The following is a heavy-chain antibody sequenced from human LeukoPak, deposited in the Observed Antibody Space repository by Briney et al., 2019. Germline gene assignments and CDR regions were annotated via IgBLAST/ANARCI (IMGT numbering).Heavy chain of an antibody. CDR3: AKVDLSRAVLRFLEWLLPHGWFHP. CDR2: ISGSGGST. D-gene: IGHD3-3*01. Sequence: GGSLRLSCAASGFTFSSYAMSWVRQAPGKGLEWVSAISGSGGSTYYADSVKGRITNSRHNSKNTLYLQMNRLRAEDTPVYYGAKVDLSRAVLRFLEWLLPHGWFHPWRQGPLVPVST. V-gene: IGHV3-23*01. CDR1: GFTFSSYA. J-gene: IGHJ5*02.